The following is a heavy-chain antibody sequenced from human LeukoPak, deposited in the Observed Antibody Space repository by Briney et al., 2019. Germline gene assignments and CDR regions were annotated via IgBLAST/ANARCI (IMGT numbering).Heavy chain of an antibody. D-gene: IGHD4-11*01. CDR1: GGTFSSYA. J-gene: IGHJ4*02. CDR3: AKDRGLSYSPLDY. CDR2: INPILGIA. Sequence: SVKVSCKASGGTFSSYAISWVRQAPGQGLEWMGRINPILGIANYAQKFQGRVTITADKSTSTAYMELSSLRSEDTAVYYCAKDRGLSYSPLDYWGQGTLVTVSS. V-gene: IGHV1-69*04.